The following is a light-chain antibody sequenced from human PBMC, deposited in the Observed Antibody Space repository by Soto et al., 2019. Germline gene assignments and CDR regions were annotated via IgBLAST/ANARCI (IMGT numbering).Light chain of an antibody. V-gene: IGLV2-14*01. J-gene: IGLJ2*01. CDR3: SSYTSSNTLI. CDR2: EVY. CDR1: SSDVGGYNY. Sequence: QAVVTQPASVSGSPGQSITISCTGTSSDVGGYNYVSWYQQHPGKAPKLMIYEVYNRPSGVSHHFSGSKSGNTASLTISGLQAEDEADYYCSSYTSSNTLIFGGGTKLTVL.